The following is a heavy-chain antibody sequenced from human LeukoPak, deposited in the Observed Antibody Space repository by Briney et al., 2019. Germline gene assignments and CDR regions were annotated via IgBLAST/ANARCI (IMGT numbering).Heavy chain of an antibody. D-gene: IGHD6-13*01. CDR1: GASISSSNYY. CDR3: ARHRSSWHYYYYYMDV. CDR2: IYSSGNT. V-gene: IGHV4-39*07. Sequence: SETLSLTCAVSGASISSSNYYWGWVRQSPGKGLEWIGNIYSSGNTYYNASLKSRVTISVDTSKNQFSLKLSSVTAADTAVYYCARHRSSWHYYYYYMDVWGKGTTVTISS. J-gene: IGHJ6*03.